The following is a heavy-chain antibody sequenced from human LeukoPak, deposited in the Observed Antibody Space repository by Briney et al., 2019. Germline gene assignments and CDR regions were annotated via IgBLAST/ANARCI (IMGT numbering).Heavy chain of an antibody. CDR1: GGSISSYY. CDR2: IYYSGST. Sequence: SETLSLTCTVSGGSISSYYWNWIQQPPRKGLEWIGYIYYSGSTKYNPSLRSRVTLSVDTSKNQFSLKVRFVTAADTAVYYCARGVVLTGYPLDFWGRGTLVTVSS. D-gene: IGHD3-9*01. CDR3: ARGVVLTGYPLDF. V-gene: IGHV4-59*01. J-gene: IGHJ4*02.